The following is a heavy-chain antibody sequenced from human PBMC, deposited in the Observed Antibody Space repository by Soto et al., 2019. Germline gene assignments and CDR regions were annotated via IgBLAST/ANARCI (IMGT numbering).Heavy chain of an antibody. CDR3: ARHDYGDYC. CDR2: IYYSGST. CDR1: GGSISSGGYY. Sequence: SSETLSLTCTVSGGSISSGGYYWSWVRQHPGKGLEWIGYIYYSGSTYYDPSLKSRVTISVDTSKNQFSLKLSSVTAADTAVYYCARHDYGDYCWGQGTLVTVSS. D-gene: IGHD4-17*01. J-gene: IGHJ4*02. V-gene: IGHV4-31*03.